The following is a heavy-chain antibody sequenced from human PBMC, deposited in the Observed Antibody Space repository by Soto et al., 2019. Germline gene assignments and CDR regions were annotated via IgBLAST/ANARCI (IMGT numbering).Heavy chain of an antibody. J-gene: IGHJ3*02. CDR1: GGSISSYY. V-gene: IGHV4-59*01. Sequence: QVQLQESGPGLVKPSETLSLTCTVSGGSISSYYWSWIRQPPVKVLEWIGYIYYSGSTNYNPSLKSRVTLSVDTSKNQFSLKLNSVTAADTAVYYCARPYDSSGYYGFDIWGQGTMVTVSS. D-gene: IGHD3-22*01. CDR2: IYYSGST. CDR3: ARPYDSSGYYGFDI.